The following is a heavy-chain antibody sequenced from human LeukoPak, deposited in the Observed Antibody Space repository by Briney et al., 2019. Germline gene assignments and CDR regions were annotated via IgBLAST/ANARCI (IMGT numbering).Heavy chain of an antibody. CDR1: GFTFSSYA. D-gene: IGHD4-11*01. Sequence: GGSLRLSCAASGFTFSSYAMHWVRQAPGKGLEYVSAISSNGGSTYYANSVKGRFTISRDNSKNTLYLQMGSLRAEDMAVYYCASSNNYWGQGTLVTVSS. V-gene: IGHV3-64*01. CDR3: ASSNNY. J-gene: IGHJ4*02. CDR2: ISSNGGST.